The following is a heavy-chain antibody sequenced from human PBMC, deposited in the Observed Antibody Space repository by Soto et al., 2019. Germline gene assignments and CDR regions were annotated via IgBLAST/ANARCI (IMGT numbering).Heavy chain of an antibody. CDR2: ISYSGNT. V-gene: IGHV4-31*03. J-gene: IGHJ4*02. Sequence: TLSLTCTVSGGSISSGGYYWSWIRQHPGTGLEWIGYISYSGNTYLHPSLRNRVTISLDTSKNEFSLKLNSVTAADTAVYYCERRNIDMDSFDYWGQGTVGSVSS. D-gene: IGHD5-18*01. CDR3: ERRNIDMDSFDY. CDR1: GGSISSGGYY.